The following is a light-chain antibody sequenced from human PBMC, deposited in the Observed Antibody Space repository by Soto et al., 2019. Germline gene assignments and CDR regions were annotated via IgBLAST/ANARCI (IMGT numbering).Light chain of an antibody. J-gene: IGKJ4*01. V-gene: IGKV3-15*01. CDR3: QQYERWPPLT. CDR2: GAS. Sequence: EIVMTQSPASLSVSPGERVTLSCRASQSVRSELAWYQQKPGQPPRLLIYGASTRATGIPARFSGSGSGTEFTLTINDLQSEDFAVYYCQQYERWPPLTFGGGTKVEIK. CDR1: QSVRSE.